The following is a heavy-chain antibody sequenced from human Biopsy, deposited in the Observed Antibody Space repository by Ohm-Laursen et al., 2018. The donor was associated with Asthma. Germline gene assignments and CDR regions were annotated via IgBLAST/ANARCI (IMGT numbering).Heavy chain of an antibody. V-gene: IGHV3-30-3*01. Sequence: SLRLSCAASRFTYEMHWVRQAPGKGPEWVAVISYDGSSIYYADSVKGRFTISRDNSKNTLSLQMNSLTVEDTAVYYCAREGVAGTHIEDWGQGTLVTVSS. CDR3: AREGVAGTHIED. CDR2: ISYDGSSI. J-gene: IGHJ4*02. D-gene: IGHD6-19*01. CDR1: RFTYE.